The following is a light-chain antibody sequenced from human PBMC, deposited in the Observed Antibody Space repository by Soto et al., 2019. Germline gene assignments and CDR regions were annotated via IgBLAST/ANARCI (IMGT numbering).Light chain of an antibody. CDR2: DTS. CDR3: QQRSSWPLT. CDR1: QSVRGY. Sequence: EIVLTQSPATLSLSPGGRATLSCRASQSVRGYLAWYQQKPGQAPRLLIYDTSNRATGVPARFSGSGSGTDFTLTISSLETEDFAVYYCQQRSSWPLTFGGGTKVEI. V-gene: IGKV3-11*01. J-gene: IGKJ4*01.